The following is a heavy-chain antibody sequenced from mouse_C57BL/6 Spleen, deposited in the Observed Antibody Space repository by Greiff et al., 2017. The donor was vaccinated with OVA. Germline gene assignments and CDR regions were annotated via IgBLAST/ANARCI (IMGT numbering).Heavy chain of an antibody. Sequence: QVQLKQPGAELVRPGTSVKLSCKASGYTFTSYWMHWVKQRPGQGLEWIGVIDPSDSYTNYNQKFKGKATLTVDTSSSTAYMQLSSLTSEDSAVYDCARSGSSEAWFAYWGQGTLVTVSA. CDR2: IDPSDSYT. J-gene: IGHJ3*01. D-gene: IGHD1-1*01. CDR1: GYTFTSYW. CDR3: ARSGSSEAWFAY. V-gene: IGHV1-59*01.